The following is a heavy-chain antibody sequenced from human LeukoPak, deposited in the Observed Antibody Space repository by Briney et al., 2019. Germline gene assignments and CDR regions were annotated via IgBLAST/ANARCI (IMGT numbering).Heavy chain of an antibody. J-gene: IGHJ3*02. V-gene: IGHV3-21*05. CDR3: ARRTSGAFAI. CDR1: GFTFSTYA. Sequence: GRSLRLSCAGSGFTFSTYAMNWVRQAPGKGLEWVSYISSSGSDKYYPDSVKGRFTISRDNAKNSLYLQMNSLRAEDTAVYYCARRTSGAFAIWGQGTKVTVSS. CDR2: ISSSGSDK.